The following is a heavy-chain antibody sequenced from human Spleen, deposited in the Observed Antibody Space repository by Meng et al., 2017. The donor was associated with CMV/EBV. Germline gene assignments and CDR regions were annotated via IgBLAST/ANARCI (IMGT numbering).Heavy chain of an antibody. V-gene: IGHV3-7*01. J-gene: IGHJ4*02. D-gene: IGHD3-16*01. CDR2: INQDGSER. CDR1: GFTFSSSW. CDR3: VTGGY. Sequence: GESLKISCAGSGFTFSSSWMNWVRQAPGKGLERVANINQDGSERYYVDSVKGRFTISRDNAKNSLFLQLNSLRVEDTAVYYCVTGGYWGLGTLVTVSS.